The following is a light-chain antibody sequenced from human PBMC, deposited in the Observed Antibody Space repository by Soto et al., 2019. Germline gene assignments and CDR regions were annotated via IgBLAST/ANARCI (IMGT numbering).Light chain of an antibody. J-gene: IGKJ5*01. CDR3: QEYYSRPT. CDR1: QGISSY. CDR2: AAS. Sequence: AIRMTQSPSSLSASTGDKVTITCRASQGISSYLAWYQQKPGKAPKLLIYAASTLQIGVPSRFSGSGSGTDFTLTISCLQSEDFASYYCQEYYSRPTLGPGPRLQIK. V-gene: IGKV1-8*01.